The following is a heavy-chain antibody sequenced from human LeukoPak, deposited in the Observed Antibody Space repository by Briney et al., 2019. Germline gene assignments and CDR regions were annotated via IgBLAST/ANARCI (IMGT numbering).Heavy chain of an antibody. J-gene: IGHJ4*02. V-gene: IGHV3-30*03. CDR1: GFTFSSYG. CDR2: ISYDGSNK. CDR3: ARDRGVVPAAIFDY. D-gene: IGHD2-2*01. Sequence: GRSLRLSCAASGFTFSSYGMHWVRQAPGKGLEWVAVISYDGSNKYYADSVKGRFTISRDNSKNTLYLQMNSLRAEDTAVYYCARDRGVVPAAIFDYWGQGTLVTVSS.